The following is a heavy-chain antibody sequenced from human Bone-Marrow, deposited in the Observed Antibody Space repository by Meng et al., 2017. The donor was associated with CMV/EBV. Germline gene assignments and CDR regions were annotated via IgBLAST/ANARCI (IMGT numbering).Heavy chain of an antibody. D-gene: IGHD5-18*01. V-gene: IGHV4-61*01. CDR3: ARADSYYSYGLDI. Sequence: SETLSLTCTVSGGSVSSGSYYWSWIRQPPGKGLEWIGYIYYSGSTNYNPSLKRRVTISVDTSKNQFSLKLSSVTAADTAVYYCARADSYYSYGLDIWGQGTLVTVSS. CDR1: GGSVSSGSYY. CDR2: IYYSGST. J-gene: IGHJ4*02.